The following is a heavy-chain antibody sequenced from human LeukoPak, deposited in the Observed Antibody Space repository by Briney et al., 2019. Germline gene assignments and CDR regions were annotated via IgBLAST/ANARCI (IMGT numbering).Heavy chain of an antibody. CDR3: ATEYYYDSSGYYYILSY. Sequence: ASVKVSCKVSGYTLTELSMHWVRQAPGKGLEWMGGFDPEDGETIYAQKFQGRVTMTGDTSTDTAYMELSSLRSEDTAVYYCATEYYYDSSGYYYILSYWGQGTLVTVSS. D-gene: IGHD3-22*01. V-gene: IGHV1-24*01. CDR1: GYTLTELS. J-gene: IGHJ4*02. CDR2: FDPEDGET.